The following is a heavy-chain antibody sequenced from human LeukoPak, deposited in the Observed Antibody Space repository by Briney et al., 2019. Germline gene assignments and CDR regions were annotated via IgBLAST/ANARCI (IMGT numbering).Heavy chain of an antibody. Sequence: GGSLRLSCAASGFTFSDYYMSWIRQAPGKGLEWLSYIISTGGTIYYADSVKGRFTISRDNAKNTLYLQMNSLRAEDTAVYYCAREKRGYSYGYDYWGQGTLVTVSS. D-gene: IGHD5-18*01. V-gene: IGHV3-11*04. J-gene: IGHJ4*02. CDR2: IISTGGTI. CDR1: GFTFSDYY. CDR3: AREKRGYSYGYDY.